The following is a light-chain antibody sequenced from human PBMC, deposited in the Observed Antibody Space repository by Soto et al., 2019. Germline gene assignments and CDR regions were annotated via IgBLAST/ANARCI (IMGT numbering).Light chain of an antibody. J-gene: IGLJ1*01. CDR3: CAYVGARSYV. V-gene: IGLV2-23*01. CDR2: EGT. Sequence: LTQPASVSGSPGQSIAISCTGTNNLVSWYQQHPGKAPKVVVYEGTKRPSGVSNRFSGSNSGGTASLTISGLQAKDEASYFCCAYVGARSYVFGPGTKVTVL. CDR1: NNL.